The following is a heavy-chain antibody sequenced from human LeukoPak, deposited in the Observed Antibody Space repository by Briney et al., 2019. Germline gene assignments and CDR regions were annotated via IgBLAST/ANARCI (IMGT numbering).Heavy chain of an antibody. D-gene: IGHD3-10*01. J-gene: IGHJ4*02. V-gene: IGHV5-51*01. CDR1: GXXXXXXX. Sequence: GESLKISCKGXGXXXXXXXXAWXXXXXGXXLXWMGSIYPGDSATRYSPSFQGQVTISADKAITTAYLQWSSLKASDTAMYYCAAGSYSYYFDYWGQGTLVTVSS. CDR3: AAGSYSYYFDY. CDR2: IYPGDSAT.